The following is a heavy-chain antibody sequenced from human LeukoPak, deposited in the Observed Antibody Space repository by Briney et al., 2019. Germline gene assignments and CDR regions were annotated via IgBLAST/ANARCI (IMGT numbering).Heavy chain of an antibody. J-gene: IGHJ6*02. CDR2: MNPNSGNT. CDR1: GYTFTSYD. V-gene: IGHV1-8*01. Sequence: ASVKVSCKASGYTFTSYDINWVRQATGQGLEWMGWMNPNSGNTGYAQKFQGRVTMTRNTSISTAYMELSSLRSEDTAVYYCARDSSSSWLSYYYYGTDVWGQGTTVTVSS. CDR3: ARDSSSSWLSYYYYGTDV. D-gene: IGHD6-13*01.